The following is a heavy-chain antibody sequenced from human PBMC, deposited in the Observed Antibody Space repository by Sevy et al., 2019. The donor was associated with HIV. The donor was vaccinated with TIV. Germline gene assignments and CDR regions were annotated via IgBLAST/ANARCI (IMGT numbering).Heavy chain of an antibody. V-gene: IGHV3-21*01. CDR2: ISGFSNYI. CDR1: GFTFSSYS. J-gene: IGHJ3*02. D-gene: IGHD2-2*02. CDR3: ARNNCSITNCYMGDVFDI. Sequence: GGSLRLSCAASGFTFSSYSMNWVRQAPGKGLEWVSSISGFSNYIYYADSMKGRFTVSRDNARNSLYLQMNSLRAEDTAVYYCARNNCSITNCYMGDVFDIWGQGTMVTVSS.